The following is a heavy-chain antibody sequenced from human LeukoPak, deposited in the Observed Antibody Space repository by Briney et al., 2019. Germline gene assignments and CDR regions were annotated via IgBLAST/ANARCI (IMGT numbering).Heavy chain of an antibody. D-gene: IGHD3-10*01. CDR3: ARVRGVPYYFDY. CDR2: IYYSGST. V-gene: IGHV4-59*01. Sequence: KPSETLSLTCTVSGGSISSYYWSWIRQPPGKGLEWIGYIYYSGSTNYNPSLKSRVTISVDTSKNQFSLKLSSVTAADTAVYYCARVRGVPYYFDYWGQGTLVTVSS. J-gene: IGHJ4*02. CDR1: GGSISSYY.